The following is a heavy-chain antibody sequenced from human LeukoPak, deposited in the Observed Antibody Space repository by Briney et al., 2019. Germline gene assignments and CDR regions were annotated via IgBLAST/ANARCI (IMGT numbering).Heavy chain of an antibody. J-gene: IGHJ4*02. V-gene: IGHV3-30*04. D-gene: IGHD2-2*02. CDR3: ARESGGNTPYYFDY. CDR1: GFTFSTYA. Sequence: GGSLRLSCAASGFTFSTYALHWVRQAPGKGLEWVAAISYDDGSNKYYADSVKGRFTISRDNSKNTLYLQMNSLRTEDTAVYYCARESGGNTPYYFDYWGQGTLVTVSS. CDR2: ISYDDGSNK.